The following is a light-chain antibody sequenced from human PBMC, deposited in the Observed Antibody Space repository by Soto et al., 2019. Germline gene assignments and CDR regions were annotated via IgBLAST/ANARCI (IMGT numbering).Light chain of an antibody. CDR1: QSVSSY. J-gene: IGKJ1*01. V-gene: IGKV3-15*01. Sequence: EIVLTQSPATLSLSPGERATLSCRASQSVSSYLAWYQQKPGQAPRLLIYGVSTRANGVPARFSGAGSGTEFTLTISSLQPDDFATYYCQQYKSYSRTFGQGTKVDIK. CDR2: GVS. CDR3: QQYKSYSRT.